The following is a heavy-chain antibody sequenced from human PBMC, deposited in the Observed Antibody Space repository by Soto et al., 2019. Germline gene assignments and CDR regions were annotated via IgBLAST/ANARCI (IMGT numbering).Heavy chain of an antibody. CDR2: ISQDGSYE. CDR3: AKMPSFGGSYFIDY. CDR1: GFTFSNNG. J-gene: IGHJ4*02. V-gene: IGHV3-30*18. Sequence: QVQLVESGGGVVQPGRSLRLSCAASGFTFSNNGMHWVRQAPGKGLEWVAVISQDGSYEYYADSVKGRFTISRDNSKNTLYLQMNSLRIEDTAVYFCAKMPSFGGSYFIDYWGQGTRVTVSS. D-gene: IGHD1-26*01.